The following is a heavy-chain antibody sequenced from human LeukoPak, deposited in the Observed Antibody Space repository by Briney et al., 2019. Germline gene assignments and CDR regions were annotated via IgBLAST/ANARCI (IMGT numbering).Heavy chain of an antibody. CDR1: GYTFTSYD. J-gene: IGHJ4*02. CDR3: ARTSHCGGDCYMLFDN. V-gene: IGHV1-8*03. D-gene: IGHD2-21*01. Sequence: GASVKVSCKASGYTFTSYDINWVRQATGQGLEWMGWMNPNSGNTGYAQKFQGRVTITRNTSISTAYMELSSLRSEDTAVYYCARTSHCGGDCYMLFDNWGQGTLVTVSS. CDR2: MNPNSGNT.